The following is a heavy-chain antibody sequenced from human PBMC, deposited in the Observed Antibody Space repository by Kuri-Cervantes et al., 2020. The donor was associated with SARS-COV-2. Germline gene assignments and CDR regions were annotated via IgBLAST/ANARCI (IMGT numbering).Heavy chain of an antibody. D-gene: IGHD1-7*01. CDR1: GFTFSSYS. V-gene: IGHV3-21*01. CDR3: ARDTHNWNSLNDY. Sequence: GESLKISCAASGFTFSSYSMNWVRQAPGKGLEWVSSISSSSSYIYYADSVKGRFTISRDNAKNSLYLQMNSPRAEDTAVYYCARDTHNWNSLNDYWGQGTLVTVSS. J-gene: IGHJ4*02. CDR2: ISSSSSYI.